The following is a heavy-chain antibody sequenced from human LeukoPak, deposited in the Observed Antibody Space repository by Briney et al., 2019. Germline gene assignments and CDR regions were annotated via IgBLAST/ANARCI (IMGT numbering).Heavy chain of an antibody. CDR1: GFTFSSFG. CDR3: ARASIRDGPYYFDY. D-gene: IGHD2-8*01. Sequence: GGSLRLSCAASGFTFSSFGMNWVRQAPGKGLEWVSSISNGGSYIYYADSVKGRFSISRDNAKNSLFLQMNSLRAEDTGVYYCARASIRDGPYYFDYWGQGTLVTVSS. J-gene: IGHJ4*02. CDR2: ISNGGSYI. V-gene: IGHV3-21*01.